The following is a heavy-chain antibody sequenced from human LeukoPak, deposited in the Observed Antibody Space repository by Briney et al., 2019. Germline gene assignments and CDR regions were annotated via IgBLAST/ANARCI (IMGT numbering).Heavy chain of an antibody. V-gene: IGHV4-59*01. CDR2: IYYSGST. D-gene: IGHD3/OR15-3a*01. CDR1: GGFISSYY. J-gene: IGHJ4*02. CDR3: ARSDGDFWTGYYYY. Sequence: SETLSLTCTVSGGFISSYYWSWIRQPPGKGLEWIGYIYYSGSTNYNPSLKSRVTISVDTSKNQFSLKLSSVTAADTAVYYCARSDGDFWTGYYYYWGQGTLVTVSS.